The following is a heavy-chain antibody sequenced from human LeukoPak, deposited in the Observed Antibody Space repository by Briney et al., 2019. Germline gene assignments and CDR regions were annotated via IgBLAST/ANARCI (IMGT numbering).Heavy chain of an antibody. D-gene: IGHD3-3*01. CDR2: MKLDGSEK. Sequence: GGSLRLSCVASGFTFGKYWMSWVRQAPGKGLEWVANMKLDGSEKNYVDSVKGRFTISRDNTKNPLYLQMNGLRTEDTAVFYCARDQYDTWSRRGNFDSWGQGTLVIVSS. V-gene: IGHV3-7*03. CDR3: ARDQYDTWSRRGNFDS. CDR1: GFTFGKYW. J-gene: IGHJ4*02.